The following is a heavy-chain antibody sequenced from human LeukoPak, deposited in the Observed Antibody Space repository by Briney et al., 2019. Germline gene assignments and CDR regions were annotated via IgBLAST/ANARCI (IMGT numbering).Heavy chain of an antibody. CDR3: ARDATGYPNWFDS. CDR1: GFTFSSYG. CDR2: ISYDGSNK. Sequence: GGSLRLSCAASGFTFSSYGMHWVRQAPGKGLEWVAVISYDGSNKYYADSVKGRFTISRDNSKNTLYLQMNSLRAEDTALYYCARDATGYPNWFDSWGQGTLVTVSS. V-gene: IGHV3-30*03. D-gene: IGHD3-9*01. J-gene: IGHJ5*01.